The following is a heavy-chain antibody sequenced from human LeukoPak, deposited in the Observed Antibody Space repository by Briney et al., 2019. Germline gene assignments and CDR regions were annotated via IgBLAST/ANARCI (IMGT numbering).Heavy chain of an antibody. D-gene: IGHD2-15*01. CDR1: GFTFSSYG. CDR2: MSYDGSAK. CDR3: ARAGYCIRGSCSHVFDY. V-gene: IGHV3-30*03. J-gene: IGHJ4*02. Sequence: GGSLRLSCAASGFTFSSYGMHWVRQAPGKGLEWVALMSYDGSAKYYADSVKGRFTISRDTSQNALSLQMSSLRAEDTALYYCARAGYCIRGSCSHVFDYWGPGTLVTVSS.